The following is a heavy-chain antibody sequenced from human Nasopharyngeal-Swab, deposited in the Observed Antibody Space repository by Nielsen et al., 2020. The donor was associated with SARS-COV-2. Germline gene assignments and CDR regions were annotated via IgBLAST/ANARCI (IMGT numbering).Heavy chain of an antibody. CDR2: INHSGST. CDR1: GGSFSGYY. V-gene: IGHV4-34*01. CDR3: ARGEYSSGWGYYYYYGMDV. Sequence: SKTLSLTYAVYGGSFSGYYWSWIRQPPGKGLEWIGEINHSGSTNYNPSLKSRVTISVDTSKNQFSLKLSSVTAADTAVYYCARGEYSSGWGYYYYYGMDVWGQGTTVTVSS. J-gene: IGHJ6*02. D-gene: IGHD6-19*01.